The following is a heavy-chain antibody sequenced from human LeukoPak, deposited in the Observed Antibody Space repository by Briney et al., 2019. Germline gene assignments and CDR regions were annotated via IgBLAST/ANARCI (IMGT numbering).Heavy chain of an antibody. CDR3: ARDSGSYPHWFAP. CDR1: GGSISIYY. CDR2: IFYSGIT. J-gene: IGHJ5*02. Sequence: SETLSLTCTVSGGSISIYYWNWIRQPPGKGLEWIGYIFYSGITNYNPSLKSRVTISVDTSKKQFSLKLTSVTAADTAVYYCARDSGSYPHWFAPWGQGTLVTVSS. D-gene: IGHD1-26*01. V-gene: IGHV4-59*01.